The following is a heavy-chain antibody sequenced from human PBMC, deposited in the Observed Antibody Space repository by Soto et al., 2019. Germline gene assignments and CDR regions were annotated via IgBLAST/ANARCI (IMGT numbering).Heavy chain of an antibody. J-gene: IGHJ4*02. D-gene: IGHD2-15*01. Sequence: PGESLKISCKSSGYSFATFWFAWVRQLPGKGLEWMGIIYPDDSDARYSPSLEGQVTISADKSISAAYLQWRSLDASDAAIYYCGGIEYCSGGSRDTDYWGQGTQVTVSS. CDR3: GGIEYCSGGSRDTDY. CDR2: IYPDDSDA. V-gene: IGHV5-51*01. CDR1: GYSFATFW.